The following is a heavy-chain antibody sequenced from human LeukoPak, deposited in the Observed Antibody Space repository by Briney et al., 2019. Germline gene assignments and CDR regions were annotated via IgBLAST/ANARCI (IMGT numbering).Heavy chain of an antibody. CDR1: GFTFSTYW. CDR3: ARGGLEPVDY. D-gene: IGHD1-1*01. V-gene: IGHV3-74*01. Sequence: GVPLRLPCAASGFTFSTYWMHWVRPAPGKGRVWVSRVNTDGGTTSTADPVKGRFTNSRDNAKTTLYLKMNSLTADDPAVYYCARGGLEPVDYWGQGTLVTVSS. CDR2: VNTDGGTT. J-gene: IGHJ4*02.